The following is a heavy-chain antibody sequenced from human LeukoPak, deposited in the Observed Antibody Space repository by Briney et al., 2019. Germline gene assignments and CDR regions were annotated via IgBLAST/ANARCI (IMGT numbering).Heavy chain of an antibody. CDR2: ISGSGGST. J-gene: IGHJ4*02. CDR1: GFTFSSYA. CDR3: AKDRASIVAVVAATGAFDY. D-gene: IGHD2-15*01. V-gene: IGHV3-23*01. Sequence: GGSLRLSCAASGFTFSSYAMSWVRQAPGKGLEWVSAISGSGGSTYYADSVKGRFTISRDNSKNTLYLQMNSLRAEDTAVYYCAKDRASIVAVVAATGAFDYWGRGTLVTVSS.